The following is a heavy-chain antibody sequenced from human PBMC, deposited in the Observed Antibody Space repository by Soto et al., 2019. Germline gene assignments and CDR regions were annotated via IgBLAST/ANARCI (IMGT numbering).Heavy chain of an antibody. D-gene: IGHD1-7*01. CDR1: GFTFSSYW. Sequence: GSLKLSGAASGFTFSSYWMSLVRQAPGKGLEWVANIKQDGSEKYYVDSVKGRFTISRDNAKNSLYLQMNSLRAEDTAVYYCARGPQYNWNYGAFDIWGQGTMVTV. CDR3: ARGPQYNWNYGAFDI. V-gene: IGHV3-7*01. J-gene: IGHJ3*02. CDR2: IKQDGSEK.